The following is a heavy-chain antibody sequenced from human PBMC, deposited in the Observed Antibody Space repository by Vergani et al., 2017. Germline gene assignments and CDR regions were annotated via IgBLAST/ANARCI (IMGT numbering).Heavy chain of an antibody. D-gene: IGHD6-19*01. CDR2: INPNSGGT. CDR1: GYTFTGYY. Sequence: QVQLVQSGAEVKKPGASVKVSCKASGYTFTGYYMHWVRQAPGQGLEWMGWINPNSGGTNYAQKFQGWVTMTRDTSISTAYMELSRLRSDDTAVYYCARDGGSGWYSYYFDYWGQGTLVTVSS. V-gene: IGHV1-2*04. CDR3: ARDGGSGWYSYYFDY. J-gene: IGHJ4*02.